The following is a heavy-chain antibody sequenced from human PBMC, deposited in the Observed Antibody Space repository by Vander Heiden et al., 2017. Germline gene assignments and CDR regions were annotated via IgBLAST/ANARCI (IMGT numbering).Heavy chain of an antibody. CDR3: AKVRNLGTVDD. CDR2: SNHSGST. V-gene: IGHV4-34*01. D-gene: IGHD2-21*02. J-gene: IGHJ4*02. CDR1: GASFSASY. Sequence: QVQLQQRGAGLLTPSDTLSHTCAFYGASFSASYWSWIRQPPGKGLEWIGESNHSGSTNYNPSLKRRVTISVDTSKKQFSLKLSSVTAADTAVYYCAKVRNLGTVDDWGQGTLVTVSS.